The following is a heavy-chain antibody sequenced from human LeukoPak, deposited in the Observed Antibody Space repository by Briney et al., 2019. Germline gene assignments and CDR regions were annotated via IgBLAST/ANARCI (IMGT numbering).Heavy chain of an antibody. CDR2: IYTSGST. D-gene: IGHD2-15*01. CDR3: ARVDLRAAYFDY. J-gene: IGHJ4*02. CDR1: GGSISSYY. Sequence: KPSGTLSLTCTVSGGSISSYYWSWIRQPAGKGLEWIGRIYTSGSTGYNPSLKSRVTMSVDTSKNQFSLKLSSVTAADTAVYYCARVDLRAAYFDYWGQGTLVTVSS. V-gene: IGHV4-4*07.